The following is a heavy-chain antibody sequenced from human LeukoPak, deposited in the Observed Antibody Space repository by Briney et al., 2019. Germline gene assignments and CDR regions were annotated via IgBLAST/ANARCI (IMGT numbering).Heavy chain of an antibody. CDR3: ARRVGTTCFDN. CDR1: GGSISSGDYY. J-gene: IGHJ4*02. CDR2: IYHSGGT. V-gene: IGHV4-31*03. Sequence: SQTLSLTCTVSGGSISSGDYYWSWIRQHPGKGLEWIGYIYHSGGTYYNPSLRSRVTLSVDTSKNQFSLNLRSVTAADTAVYYCARRVGTTCFDNWGQGTLVTVSS. D-gene: IGHD1-26*01.